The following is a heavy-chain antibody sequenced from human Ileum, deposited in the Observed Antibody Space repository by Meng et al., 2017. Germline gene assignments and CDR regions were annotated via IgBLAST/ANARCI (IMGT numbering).Heavy chain of an antibody. J-gene: IGHJ4*02. Sequence: HLRECGQGWWAPSGTLYLNCTVAGDSISSSFYWSWVRQSPGKGLEWIGQIYLPGSPNYNPSLESRVTISEDKSMNQFSLRLTSVTAADTAIFYCVRHGGKYFDYWGQGILVTVSS. D-gene: IGHD2-15*01. CDR1: GDSISSSFY. V-gene: IGHV4-4*02. CDR3: VRHGGKYFDY. CDR2: IYLPGSP.